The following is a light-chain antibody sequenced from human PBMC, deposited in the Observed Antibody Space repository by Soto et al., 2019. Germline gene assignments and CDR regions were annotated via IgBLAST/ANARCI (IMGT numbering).Light chain of an antibody. CDR1: QGISSY. CDR3: QQLESYPST. CDR2: VAS. Sequence: DIQLTQSPSFLSASVGDRVTITCRASQGISSYLAWYQQKPGKAPKLLIDVASTLQSGVPSRFSGSASGTEFTLTISSLQPEDFATYYCQQLESYPSTFGGGTKVDIK. V-gene: IGKV1-9*01. J-gene: IGKJ4*01.